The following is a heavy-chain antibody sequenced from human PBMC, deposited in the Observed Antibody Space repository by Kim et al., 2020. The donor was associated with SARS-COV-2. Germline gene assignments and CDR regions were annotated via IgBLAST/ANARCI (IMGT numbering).Heavy chain of an antibody. V-gene: IGHV4-39*01. D-gene: IGHD2-8*01. CDR3: TKPRAWANTFDV. CDR2: T. Sequence: TFFNPPLRSRLPMSQDTSKNQFSRRLSSVTAADTAVYYCTKPRAWANTFDVWGRGTMVTVSS. J-gene: IGHJ3*01.